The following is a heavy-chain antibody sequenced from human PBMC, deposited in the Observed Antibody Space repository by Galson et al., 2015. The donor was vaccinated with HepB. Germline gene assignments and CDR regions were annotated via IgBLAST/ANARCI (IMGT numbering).Heavy chain of an antibody. Sequence: SLRLSCAASGFTFSSYGMHWVRQAPGKGLEWVAVISYDGSNKYYADSVKGRFTTSRDNSKNTLYLQMNSLGAEDTAVYYCARERQALDYWGQGTLVTVSS. D-gene: IGHD6-6*01. V-gene: IGHV3-30*03. CDR1: GFTFSSYG. J-gene: IGHJ4*02. CDR2: ISYDGSNK. CDR3: ARERQALDY.